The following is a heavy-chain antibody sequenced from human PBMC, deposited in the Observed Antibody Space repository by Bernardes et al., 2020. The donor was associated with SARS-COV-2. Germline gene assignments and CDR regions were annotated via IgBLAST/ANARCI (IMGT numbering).Heavy chain of an antibody. J-gene: IGHJ3*02. Sequence: SETLSLTCTVSGGSFSGYYWNWIRQPPGKGLEWIGEINHFGTSNYNPSLKNRVTIALDTSKNQFSLKVTSVTAADTAVYYCARWNKYGSGTFYKKAAFDIWGQGTMVTVSS. CDR1: GGSFSGYY. CDR3: ARWNKYGSGTFYKKAAFDI. CDR2: INHFGTS. D-gene: IGHD3-10*01. V-gene: IGHV4-34*01.